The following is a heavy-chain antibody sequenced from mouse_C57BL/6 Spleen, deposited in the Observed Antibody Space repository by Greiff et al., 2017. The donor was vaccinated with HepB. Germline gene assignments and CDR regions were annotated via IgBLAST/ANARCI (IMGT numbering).Heavy chain of an antibody. D-gene: IGHD1-1*01. CDR1: GYTFPCYW. CDR2: INPSSGYT. CDR3: AKEELLRHY. J-gene: IGHJ2*01. Sequence: LVESGAELAKPGASVKLSCKASGYTFPCYWMHWVKQRPGQGLEWIGYINPSSGYTKYNQKFKDKSTLTADKSSSTAYMQLSSLTYEDSAVYYCAKEELLRHYWGQGTTLTDSS. V-gene: IGHV1-7*01.